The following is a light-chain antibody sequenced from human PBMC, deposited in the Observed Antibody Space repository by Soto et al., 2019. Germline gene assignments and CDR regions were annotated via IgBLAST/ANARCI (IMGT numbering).Light chain of an antibody. CDR1: QSVSSY. Sequence: EIVLTQSPATLSLSPGERATLSCRASQSVSSYLAWYQQKPGQAPRLLISDASNRATGIPARFSGSGSGTDFTLTISSLEPEDFAVYYCQQRSNWTPYTFGQGTKLEIK. V-gene: IGKV3-11*01. CDR2: DAS. CDR3: QQRSNWTPYT. J-gene: IGKJ2*01.